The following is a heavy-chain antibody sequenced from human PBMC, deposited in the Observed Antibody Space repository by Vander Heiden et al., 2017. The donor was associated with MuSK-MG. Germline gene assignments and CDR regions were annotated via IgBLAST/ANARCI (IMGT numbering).Heavy chain of an antibody. CDR2: INPNSGGT. Sequence: QVQLVQSGAEVKKPGASVKVSCKAPGYTLTGYYMHWVRQAPGQGLEWMGWINPNSGGTNYAQKFQGRVTMTRDTSISTAYMELSRLRSDDTAVYYCARARNYYGSGSPFDYWGQGTLVTVSS. V-gene: IGHV1-2*02. CDR1: GYTLTGYY. D-gene: IGHD3-10*01. CDR3: ARARNYYGSGSPFDY. J-gene: IGHJ4*02.